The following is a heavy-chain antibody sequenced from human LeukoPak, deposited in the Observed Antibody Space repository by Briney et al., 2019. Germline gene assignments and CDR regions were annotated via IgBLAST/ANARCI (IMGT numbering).Heavy chain of an antibody. CDR3: AKDGNTYYYDSSGYLFDY. D-gene: IGHD3-22*01. CDR1: GFTFSSYA. CDR2: ISGSGGST. Sequence: GGSLRLSCAASGFTFSSYAMSWVRQAPGKGLEWVSAISGSGGSTYYADSVKGRFTISRDNSKNTLYLQMNSLRAEDTAVYYCAKDGNTYYYDSSGYLFDYWGQGTLVTVSS. J-gene: IGHJ4*02. V-gene: IGHV3-23*01.